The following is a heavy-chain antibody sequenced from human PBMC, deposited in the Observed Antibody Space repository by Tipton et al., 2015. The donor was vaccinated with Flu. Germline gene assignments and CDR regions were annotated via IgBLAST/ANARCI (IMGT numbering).Heavy chain of an antibody. J-gene: IGHJ5*02. D-gene: IGHD2-15*01. Sequence: TLSLTCAVSGYSISSGYYWGWIRQPPGKGLEWIGSIYHSGSTYHNPSLKSRVTISVDTSKNQFSLKLSSVTAADTAVYYCARRYCSGGSCVTGWFDPWGQGTLVTVSS. CDR1: GYSISSGYY. CDR3: ARRYCSGGSCVTGWFDP. CDR2: IYHSGST. V-gene: IGHV4-38-2*01.